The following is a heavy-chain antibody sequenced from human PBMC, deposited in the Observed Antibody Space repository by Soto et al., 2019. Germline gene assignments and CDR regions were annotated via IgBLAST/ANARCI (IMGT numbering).Heavy chain of an antibody. Sequence: QLQLQESGPGLVKPSETLSITCTVSGGSFSPNYWSWIQQPPGKGLEWVGYIYYAGSTSYNPSLKSRVTISLDTSKSQFSLSLSSVTAADTAVYYCARLGAFYQSLDPWGPGTLVTVSS. J-gene: IGHJ5*02. CDR3: ARLGAFYQSLDP. CDR1: GGSFSPNY. V-gene: IGHV4-59*08. D-gene: IGHD3-3*02. CDR2: IYYAGST.